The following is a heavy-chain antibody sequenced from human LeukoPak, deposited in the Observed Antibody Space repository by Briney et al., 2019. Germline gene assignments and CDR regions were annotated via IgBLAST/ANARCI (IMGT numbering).Heavy chain of an antibody. Sequence: PSETLSLICTVSGGSISNYYWSWIRQPPGKGLEWIGYLYYTGSTNYNPSLKSRVTISVDMSENQFSLKLRSMTAADTAVYYCARHGSGYSSVFDYWGQGTLVTVSS. D-gene: IGHD6-19*01. CDR3: ARHGSGYSSVFDY. V-gene: IGHV4-59*08. CDR1: GGSISNYY. CDR2: LYYTGST. J-gene: IGHJ4*02.